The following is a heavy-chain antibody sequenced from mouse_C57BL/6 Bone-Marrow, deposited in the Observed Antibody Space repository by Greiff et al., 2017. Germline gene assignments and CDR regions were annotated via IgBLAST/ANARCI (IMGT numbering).Heavy chain of an antibody. Sequence: EVQRVESGEGLVKPGGSLKLSCAASGFTFSSYAMSWVRQTPEKRLEWVAYISSGGDYIYYAATVKGRFTISRDNARNTLYLQMSSLKSEDTAMYYCTREDYSNYLYAMDYWGQGTSVTVSS. D-gene: IGHD2-5*01. J-gene: IGHJ4*01. CDR2: ISSGGDYI. CDR1: GFTFSSYA. CDR3: TREDYSNYLYAMDY. V-gene: IGHV5-9-1*02.